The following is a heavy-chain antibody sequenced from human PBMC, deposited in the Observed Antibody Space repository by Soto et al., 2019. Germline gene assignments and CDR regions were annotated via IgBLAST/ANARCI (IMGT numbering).Heavy chain of an antibody. CDR2: IDPGGSDT. Sequence: GESLKISCTASGYSFTTYWINWVRQMPGKGLEWMGKIDPGGSDTTYSPSLQGHVTISVDKSITAAYLQWSSLKASDTAMYYCARLGHDYSNSGMDVWGQGTTVTVSS. CDR1: GYSFTTYW. V-gene: IGHV5-10-1*01. D-gene: IGHD4-4*01. J-gene: IGHJ6*02. CDR3: ARLGHDYSNSGMDV.